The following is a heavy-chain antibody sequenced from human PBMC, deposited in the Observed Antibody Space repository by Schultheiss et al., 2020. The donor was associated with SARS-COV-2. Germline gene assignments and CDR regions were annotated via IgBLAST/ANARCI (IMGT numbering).Heavy chain of an antibody. CDR2: INHSGST. Sequence: SETLSLTCTVSGGSISSYYWSWIRQPAGKGLEWIGEINHSGSTNYNPSLKSRVTISVDTSKNQFSLKLSSVTAADTAVYYCARLIRGGLDYWGQGTLVTVSS. CDR1: GGSISSYY. V-gene: IGHV4-34*01. CDR3: ARLIRGGLDY. D-gene: IGHD2/OR15-2a*01. J-gene: IGHJ4*02.